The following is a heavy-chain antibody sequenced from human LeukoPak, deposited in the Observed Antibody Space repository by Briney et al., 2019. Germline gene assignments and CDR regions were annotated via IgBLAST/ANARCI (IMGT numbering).Heavy chain of an antibody. J-gene: IGHJ4*02. Sequence: PGGSLRLSCAASGFTFSSYSMNWVRQAPGKGLEWVSYISSDSNTIYYADSVKGRFTISRDNAKNSLYLQMNSLRAEDTAVYYCARVRGYFDYWGQGTLVTVSS. CDR2: ISSDSNTI. V-gene: IGHV3-48*04. CDR3: ARVRGYFDY. CDR1: GFTFSSYS.